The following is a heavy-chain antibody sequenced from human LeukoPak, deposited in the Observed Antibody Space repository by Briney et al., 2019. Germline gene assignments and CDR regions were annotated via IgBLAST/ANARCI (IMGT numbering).Heavy chain of an antibody. CDR2: INHSGST. CDR1: GGSFRGYY. D-gene: IGHD6-6*01. CDR3: ARRGGTAARPGYYYGMDV. Sequence: SETLSLTCAVYGGSFRGYYWSWIRQPPGKGLEWIGEINHSGSTNYNASLKSRVTISVDTSKNQFSLKLSSVTAADTAVYYCARRGGTAARPGYYYGMDVWGQGTTVTVSS. J-gene: IGHJ6*02. V-gene: IGHV4-34*01.